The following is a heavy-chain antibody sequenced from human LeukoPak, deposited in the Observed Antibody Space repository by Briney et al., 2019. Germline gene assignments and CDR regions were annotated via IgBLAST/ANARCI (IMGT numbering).Heavy chain of an antibody. Sequence: SETLSLTCTVSGGSISSYSWSWIRQPPGKGLEWIGYISYGGVTNYSPSLKSRVTISLDTSKRQFSLELGSVTAADTAMYYCARRSTETTRDIFYYYMDVWGKGTTVTVSS. CDR2: ISYGGVT. CDR3: ARRSTETTRDIFYYYMDV. CDR1: GGSISSYS. J-gene: IGHJ6*03. D-gene: IGHD4-11*01. V-gene: IGHV4-59*01.